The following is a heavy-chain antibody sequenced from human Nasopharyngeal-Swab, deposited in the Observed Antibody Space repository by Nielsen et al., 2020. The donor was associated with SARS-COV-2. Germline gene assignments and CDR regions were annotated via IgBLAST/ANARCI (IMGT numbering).Heavy chain of an antibody. Sequence: SEPLSLTCAVYGGSFSGYYWSWIRQPPGKGLEWIGEINHSGSTNYNPSLKSRVTISVDTSKNQFSLKLSSVTAADTAVYYCARERQLPQYYYYYYYMDVWGKGTTVTVSS. CDR3: ARERQLPQYYYYYYYMDV. J-gene: IGHJ6*03. V-gene: IGHV4-34*01. CDR1: GGSFSGYY. CDR2: INHSGST. D-gene: IGHD2-2*01.